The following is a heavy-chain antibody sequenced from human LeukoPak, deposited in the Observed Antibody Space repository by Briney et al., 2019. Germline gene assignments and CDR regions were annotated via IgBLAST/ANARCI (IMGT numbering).Heavy chain of an antibody. D-gene: IGHD6-19*01. V-gene: IGHV4-4*07. CDR3: ARGVVVAGLRSSFDS. CDR1: GGSISSYY. CDR2: IYSTGST. Sequence: SETLSLTCTVSGGSISSYYWSWIRQPAGKGLEWLGRIYSTGSTKYSPSLESRLTMSLDTSKDQFSLKLTSVTAADTALYYCARGVVVAGLRSSFDSWGQGSLVSVSS. J-gene: IGHJ4*02.